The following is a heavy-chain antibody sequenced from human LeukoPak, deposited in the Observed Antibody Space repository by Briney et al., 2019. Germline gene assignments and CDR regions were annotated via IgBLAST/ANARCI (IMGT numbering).Heavy chain of an antibody. Sequence: PETLSLTCTVSGGSISSTSYYWGWIRQPPGKELEWIGTIYCSGSTFYNPSLKSRVAISADTSKNQFSLKLSSVTAADTAVYYCARQARELLLNYWGQGTLVTVSS. CDR1: GGSISSTSYY. V-gene: IGHV4-39*01. CDR3: ARQARELLLNY. CDR2: IYCSGST. D-gene: IGHD1-26*01. J-gene: IGHJ4*02.